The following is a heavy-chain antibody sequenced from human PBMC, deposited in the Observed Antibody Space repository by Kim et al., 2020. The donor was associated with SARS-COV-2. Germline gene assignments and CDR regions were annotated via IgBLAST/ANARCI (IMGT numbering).Heavy chain of an antibody. D-gene: IGHD3-22*01. CDR3: ARERIRITMIVVVGFDY. V-gene: IGHV4-39*02. J-gene: IGHJ4*02. CDR2: IYYSGST. CDR1: GGSISSSSYY. Sequence: SETLSLTCTVSGGSISSSSYYWGWIRQPPGKGLEWIGSIYYSGSTYYNPSLKSRVTISVDTSKNQFSLKLSSVTAADTAVYYCARERIRITMIVVVGFDYWGQGTLVTVSS.